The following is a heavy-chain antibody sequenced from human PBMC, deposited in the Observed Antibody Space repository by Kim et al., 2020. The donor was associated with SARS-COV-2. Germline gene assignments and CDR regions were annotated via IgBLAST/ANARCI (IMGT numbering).Heavy chain of an antibody. D-gene: IGHD3-10*01. V-gene: IGHV3-21*01. Sequence: SVKGRCTISRDNAKNYLYLQMNSLGAEETAVYYCARVKVFSGSGSYYKDYWGQGTLVTVSS. J-gene: IGHJ4*02. CDR3: ARVKVFSGSGSYYKDY.